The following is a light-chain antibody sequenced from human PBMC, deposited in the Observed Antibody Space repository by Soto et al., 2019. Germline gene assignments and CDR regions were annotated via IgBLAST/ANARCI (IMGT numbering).Light chain of an antibody. V-gene: IGLV2-14*01. J-gene: IGLJ2*01. CDR3: SSYTSSSTRV. CDR1: SSDVGGYNY. CDR2: EVS. Sequence: QSALTQPASVSGSPGQSITISCTGTSSDVGGYNYVSWYQQHPGKAPQLMIYEVSNRPSGVSNRFSGSKSGNTASLTISGLQAEDEADDYCSSYTSSSTRVFGGGTKLTGL.